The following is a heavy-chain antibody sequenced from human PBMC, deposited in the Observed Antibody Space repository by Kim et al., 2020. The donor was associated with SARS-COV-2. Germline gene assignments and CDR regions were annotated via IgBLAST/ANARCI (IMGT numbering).Heavy chain of an antibody. CDR3: ERPRGAADVFDT. D-gene: IGHD1-26*01. V-gene: IGHV1-3*04. CDR1: GYTFTNYA. CDR2: INTGTEDP. Sequence: ASVKVSCKASGYTFTNYAMHWVRQAPGQRPELMGWINTGTEDPKYSEKFQDRVTITTDTSATTSYMELSSLTSEDTAIYYCERPRGAADVFDTWGQG. J-gene: IGHJ3*02.